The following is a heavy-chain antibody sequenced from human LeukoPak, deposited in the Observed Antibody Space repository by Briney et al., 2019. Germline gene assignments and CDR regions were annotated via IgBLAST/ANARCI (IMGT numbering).Heavy chain of an antibody. D-gene: IGHD3-3*01. J-gene: IGHJ4*02. Sequence: SETLSLTRAVSGGSISSYYWSWIRQPPGKGLEWIGYIYYSGSTNYYPSLKSRVTISVDTSKNQFSLKLSSVTAADTAVYYCARARYYDFWSGYYGTYYFDYWGQGTLVTVSS. CDR1: GGSISSYY. V-gene: IGHV4-59*01. CDR2: IYYSGST. CDR3: ARARYYDFWSGYYGTYYFDY.